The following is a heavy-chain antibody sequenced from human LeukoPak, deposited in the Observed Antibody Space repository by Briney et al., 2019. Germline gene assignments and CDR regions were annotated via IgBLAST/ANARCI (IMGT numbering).Heavy chain of an antibody. CDR2: ISYDGSNK. Sequence: GGSLRLSCAASGFTFSSYGMHWDRQAPGKGLEWVAVISYDGSNKYYADSVKGRFTISRDNSKNTLYLQMNSLRAEDTAVYYCAKGPTVIRFDPWGQGTLVTVSS. CDR1: GFTFSSYG. J-gene: IGHJ5*02. D-gene: IGHD4-17*01. V-gene: IGHV3-30*18. CDR3: AKGPTVIRFDP.